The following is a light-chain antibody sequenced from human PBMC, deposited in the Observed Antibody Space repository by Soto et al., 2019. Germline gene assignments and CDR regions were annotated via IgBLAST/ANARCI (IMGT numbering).Light chain of an antibody. CDR2: GAS. Sequence: EIVLTQSPGTLSLSPVERATLSCMASQSVSSSYLAWYQQKPGQAPRLLIYGASSRATGIPDRFSGSGSGTDFTLTISRLEPEDFAVYYCQQYGSSALTFGGGTKVDI. CDR3: QQYGSSALT. CDR1: QSVSSSY. J-gene: IGKJ4*01. V-gene: IGKV3-20*01.